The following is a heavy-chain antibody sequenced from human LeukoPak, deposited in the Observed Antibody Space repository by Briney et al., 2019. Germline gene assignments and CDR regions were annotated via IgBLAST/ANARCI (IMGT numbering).Heavy chain of an antibody. Sequence: GESLKISCKVSGYSFTTYWIGWVRQMPGKGLEWMGIIYPGDSDTRYSPSFQGQVTISADKSISTAYLQWSSLKASDTAMYYCARLPRHIVAAVTFLAFDYWGQGTLVTVSS. CDR1: GYSFTTYW. CDR3: ARLPRHIVAAVTFLAFDY. CDR2: IYPGDSDT. J-gene: IGHJ4*02. V-gene: IGHV5-51*01. D-gene: IGHD6-13*01.